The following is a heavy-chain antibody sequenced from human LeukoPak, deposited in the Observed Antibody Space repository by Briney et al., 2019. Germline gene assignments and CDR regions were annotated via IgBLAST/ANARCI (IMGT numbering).Heavy chain of an antibody. Sequence: GGSLRLSCAASGFIVSSNYMSWVRQAPGKGLEWVSVIYSGGSTYYADSVKGRFTISRDNSKNTLYLQMNSLRAEDTAVYYCARGSDHYYGSGSYSYYYYMDVWGKGTTVTVSS. J-gene: IGHJ6*03. V-gene: IGHV3-53*01. CDR2: IYSGGST. CDR3: ARGSDHYYGSGSYSYYYYMDV. CDR1: GFIVSSNY. D-gene: IGHD3-10*01.